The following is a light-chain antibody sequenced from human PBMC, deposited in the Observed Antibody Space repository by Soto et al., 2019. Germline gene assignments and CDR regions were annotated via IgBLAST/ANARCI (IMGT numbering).Light chain of an antibody. V-gene: IGKV1-27*01. CDR2: AAS. Sequence: IHMTQSPSSLSASVRDRVTITCRASQGINNYLAWYQQKPGKVPKLLIYAASTLQSGVPSRFSGSGSGTDFTLTISRLEPEDFAVYYCQQYGRSRTFGQGTKVDI. J-gene: IGKJ1*01. CDR3: QQYGRSRT. CDR1: QGINNY.